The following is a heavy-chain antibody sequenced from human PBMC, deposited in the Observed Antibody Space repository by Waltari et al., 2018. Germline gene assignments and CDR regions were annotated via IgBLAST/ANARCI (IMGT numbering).Heavy chain of an antibody. CDR3: ARPRFLCTNGVCYEGGAFDI. CDR2: INHSGST. CDR1: GGSFSGYS. D-gene: IGHD2-8*01. J-gene: IGHJ3*02. V-gene: IGHV4-34*01. Sequence: QVQLQQWGAGLLKPSETLSLTCAVYGGSFSGYSWSWIRRPPGKGLEWIGEINHSGSTNYNPSLKSRVTISVDTSKNQFSLKLSSVTAADTAVYYCARPRFLCTNGVCYEGGAFDIWGQGTMVTVSS.